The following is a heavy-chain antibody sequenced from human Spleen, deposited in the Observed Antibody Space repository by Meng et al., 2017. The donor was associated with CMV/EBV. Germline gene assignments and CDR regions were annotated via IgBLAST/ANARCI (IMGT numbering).Heavy chain of an antibody. CDR2: ISSGSSYI. J-gene: IGHJ4*02. Sequence: GESLKISCAASGFTFSSYRMNWVRQAPGKGLEWVSSISSGSSYIYYADSMKGRFTISRDNAKNSLYLQMNSLRAEDTAVYYCARGKAVRRNYYDSSGPDYWGQGTLVTVSS. CDR3: ARGKAVRRNYYDSSGPDY. V-gene: IGHV3-21*04. D-gene: IGHD3-22*01. CDR1: GFTFSSYR.